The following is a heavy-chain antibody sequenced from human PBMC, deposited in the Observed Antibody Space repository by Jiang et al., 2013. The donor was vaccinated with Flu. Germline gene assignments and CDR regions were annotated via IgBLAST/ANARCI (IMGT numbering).Heavy chain of an antibody. Sequence: GAEVKKPGSSVKVSCKASGGTFSSYAISWVRQAPGQGLEWMGRVIPILGIANYAQKFQGRVTITADKSTSTAYMELSSLRSEDTAVYYCARDLIPLYGDYVLPLDYWGQGTLVTVSS. CDR1: GGTFSSYA. V-gene: IGHV1-69*04. J-gene: IGHJ4*02. CDR2: VIPILGIA. D-gene: IGHD4-17*01. CDR3: ARDLIPLYGDYVLPLDY.